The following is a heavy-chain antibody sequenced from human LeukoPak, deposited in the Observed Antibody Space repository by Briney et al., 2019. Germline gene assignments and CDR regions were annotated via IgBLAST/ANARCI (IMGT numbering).Heavy chain of an antibody. Sequence: SETLSLTYTVSGGSISSYYWSWIRQPPGKGLEWIGYIYYSGSTNYNPSLKSRVTISVDTSKNQFSLKLSSVTAADTAVYYCARVLWVFFSKHLPLAASGGQGPLATVP. CDR1: GGSISSYY. CDR2: IYYSGST. J-gene: IGHJ4*02. D-gene: IGHD2-21*01. CDR3: ARVLWVFFSKHLPLAAS. V-gene: IGHV4-59*01.